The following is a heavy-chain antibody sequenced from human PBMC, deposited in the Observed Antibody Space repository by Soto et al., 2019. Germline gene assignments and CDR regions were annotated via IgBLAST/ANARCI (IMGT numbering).Heavy chain of an antibody. V-gene: IGHV3-9*01. CDR2: ISWNSGSI. CDR1: GFTFDDYA. Sequence: GGSLRLSCAASGFTFDDYAMHWVRQAPGKGLEWVSGISWNSGSIGYADSVKGRFTISRDKAKNSLYLQMNSLRAEDTALYYCAKDMGSGSYNYYYMDVWGKGTTVTVSS. CDR3: AKDMGSGSYNYYYMDV. D-gene: IGHD3-10*01. J-gene: IGHJ6*03.